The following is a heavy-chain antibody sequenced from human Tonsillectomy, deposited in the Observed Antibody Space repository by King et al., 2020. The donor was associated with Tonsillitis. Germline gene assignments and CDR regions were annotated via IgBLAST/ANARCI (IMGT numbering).Heavy chain of an antibody. Sequence: QLQESGPRLVMPSQTLSLTCTVSGGSISRGDDYWSWIRQSPGKGLEWIGYTYYSGSTFYNSSLKSRVTISINTSKTQFSLKMRSVTVADTAVYLCARADGSGGCWVPKWFDLWGQGVPVTVSS. CDR3: ARADGSGGCWVPKWFDL. V-gene: IGHV4-30-4*08. J-gene: IGHJ5*01. D-gene: IGHD3-10*01. CDR2: TYYSGST. CDR1: GGSISRGDDY.